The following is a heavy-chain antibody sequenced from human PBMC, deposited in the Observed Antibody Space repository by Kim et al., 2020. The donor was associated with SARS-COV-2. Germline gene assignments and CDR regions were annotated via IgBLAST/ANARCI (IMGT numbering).Heavy chain of an antibody. CDR1: GGTFSSYA. D-gene: IGHD6-6*01. CDR2: IIPIFGTA. V-gene: IGHV1-69*13. Sequence: SVKVSCKASGGTFSSYAISWVRQAPGQGLEWMGGIIPIFGTANYAQKFQGRVTITADESTSTAYMELSSLRSEDTAVYYCASKENSRWPQDYYYYYGMDVWGQGTTVTVSS. CDR3: ASKENSRWPQDYYYYYGMDV. J-gene: IGHJ6*02.